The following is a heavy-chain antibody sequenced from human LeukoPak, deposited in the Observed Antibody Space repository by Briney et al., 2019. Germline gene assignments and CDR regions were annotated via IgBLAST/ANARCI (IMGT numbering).Heavy chain of an antibody. J-gene: IGHJ4*02. D-gene: IGHD6-19*01. V-gene: IGHV3-74*01. CDR3: ATKQWLAPPPDS. CDR1: GFTFSKYW. CDR2: INNDGTVT. Sequence: GGSLRLSCAASGFTFSKYWMLWVRQAPGKGLERVSRINNDGTVTTYADSVKGRFTVSRDNADNTMFLQMNSVRDEDTAVYYCATKQWLAPPPDSWGQGTPVTVSS.